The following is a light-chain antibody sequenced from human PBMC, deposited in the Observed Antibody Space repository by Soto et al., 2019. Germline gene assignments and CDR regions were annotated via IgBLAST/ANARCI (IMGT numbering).Light chain of an antibody. CDR2: GAS. Sequence: EIVMTQSPATLSVSPGERATLSCRASQNVLSNLAWYQQKPGQAPRLLIYGASTRATGLPARCSGSGSGTQFTLTISSLQSEDFAVYYCQQYNNWPITFGQGTRLEIK. CDR3: QQYNNWPIT. J-gene: IGKJ5*01. V-gene: IGKV3-15*01. CDR1: QNVLSN.